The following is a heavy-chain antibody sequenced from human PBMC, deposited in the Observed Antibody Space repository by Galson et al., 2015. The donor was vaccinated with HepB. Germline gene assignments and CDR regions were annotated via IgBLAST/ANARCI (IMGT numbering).Heavy chain of an antibody. CDR3: ARFSYDSGGYYFGY. Sequence: SEPLSLTCTVSGVSMNNYWWSWIRQPPGKRLEWIGHINFSGSTTYNSSLKSRVTISVDTSRNQFSLKLNSVTAADTAVYYCARFSYDSGGYYFGYWGQGTLVTVSS. J-gene: IGHJ4*02. CDR1: GVSMNNYW. V-gene: IGHV4-59*08. D-gene: IGHD3-22*01. CDR2: INFSGST.